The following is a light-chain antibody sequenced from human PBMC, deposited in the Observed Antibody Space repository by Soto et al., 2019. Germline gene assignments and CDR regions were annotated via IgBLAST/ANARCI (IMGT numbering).Light chain of an antibody. V-gene: IGLV2-14*03. CDR1: SRDVGAYDY. CDR3: CSYADGSIYF. J-gene: IGLJ1*01. CDR2: YVD. Sequence: QSALTQPASVSGSPGQSITISCTGTSRDVGAYDYVSWYLQYPDKAPQLLIYYVDHRPSGVSSRFSGSKSGNTASLTISGPQAEDEGDYYCCSYADGSIYFFGTGTKVTVL.